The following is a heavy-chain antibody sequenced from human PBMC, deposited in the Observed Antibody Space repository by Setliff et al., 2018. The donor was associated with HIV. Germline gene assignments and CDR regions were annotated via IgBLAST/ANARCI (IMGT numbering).Heavy chain of an antibody. CDR3: ARVSSSWEQPLYFDY. V-gene: IGHV4-59*11. CDR1: GASISSHY. CDR2: IFYSGNT. J-gene: IGHJ4*02. D-gene: IGHD6-13*01. Sequence: KTSETLSLTCTVSGASISSHYWSWIRQPPGKGLEWIGYIFYSGNTNYNPSLKSRVTISLDTSKSQFSLKLSSVTAADTAVYYCARVSSSWEQPLYFDYWGQGTLVTVSS.